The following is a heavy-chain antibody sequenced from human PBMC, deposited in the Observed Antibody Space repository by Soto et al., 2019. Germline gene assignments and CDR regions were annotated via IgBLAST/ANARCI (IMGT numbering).Heavy chain of an antibody. CDR2: IWYDGTDT. Sequence: QVQLVESGGGVVQPGTSLRLSCAVSGFSFSSYGMNWVRQAPGRGLEWVAVIWYDGTDTYYSDSVKGRFIIPRDNSRNTLYLQMSSLRAEDTAVYYCARSDRHGYSSSSDFWGQGTLVVVSS. J-gene: IGHJ4*02. V-gene: IGHV3-33*01. CDR1: GFSFSSYG. CDR3: ARSDRHGYSSSSDF. D-gene: IGHD6-13*01.